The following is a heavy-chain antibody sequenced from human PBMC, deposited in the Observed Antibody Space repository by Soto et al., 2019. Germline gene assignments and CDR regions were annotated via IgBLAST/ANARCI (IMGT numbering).Heavy chain of an antibody. CDR1: GGSISSSNW. J-gene: IGHJ4*02. V-gene: IGHV4-4*02. CDR3: ARSLGSLGYCSGGSCPTQVYFDY. Sequence: SETLSLTCAVSGGSISSSNWWSWVRQPPGKGLEWIGEIYHSGSTNYNPSLKSRVTISVDKSKNQFSLKLSSVTAADTAVYYCARSLGSLGYCSGGSCPTQVYFDYWGQGTLFTFSS. CDR2: IYHSGST. D-gene: IGHD2-15*01.